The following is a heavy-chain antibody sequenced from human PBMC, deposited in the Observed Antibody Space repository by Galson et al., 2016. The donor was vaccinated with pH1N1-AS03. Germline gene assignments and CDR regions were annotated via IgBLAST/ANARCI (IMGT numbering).Heavy chain of an antibody. J-gene: IGHJ6*02. V-gene: IGHV3-74*03. Sequence: SLRLSCAVSGFTFTDYWMHWVRHVPGKGPVWVSRIKSDGTSTTYTDSVKGRFTISRDNAKNTLYLQMNSLRVEDTAVYYCAREYSGFDPNDYYGMDVWGQGTTVTVSS. CDR1: GFTFTDYW. CDR3: AREYSGFDPNDYYGMDV. D-gene: IGHD5-12*01. CDR2: IKSDGTST.